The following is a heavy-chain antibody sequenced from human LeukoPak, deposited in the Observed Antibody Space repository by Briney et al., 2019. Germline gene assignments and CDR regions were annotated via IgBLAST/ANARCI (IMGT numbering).Heavy chain of an antibody. Sequence: GGSLRLSCAASGFTFNSYSINWVRQAPGKGLEWVSYISSSSSTMYYADSVKGRFTISRDNSKNTLYLQMNSLRAEDTAVYYWARGRGSYWGQGTLVFVSS. D-gene: IGHD3-10*01. V-gene: IGHV3-48*01. CDR2: ISSSSSTM. CDR1: GFTFNSYS. J-gene: IGHJ4*02. CDR3: ARGRGSY.